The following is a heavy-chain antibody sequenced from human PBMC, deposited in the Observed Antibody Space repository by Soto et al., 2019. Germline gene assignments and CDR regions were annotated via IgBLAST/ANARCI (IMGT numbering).Heavy chain of an antibody. V-gene: IGHV2-5*02. CDR2: IYWDDDK. CDR1: GLSLSTSGVG. Sequence: QITLKESGPTLVKPTQTLTLTCTFSGLSLSTSGVGVAWIRQPPGKALEWLAVIYWDDDKRYSPSLKSRISISKGTATNQVVLTMPNMDPVDTATYYCAQSTPRTTGTLEYWGQGTLVTVSS. J-gene: IGHJ4*02. CDR3: AQSTPRTTGTLEY. D-gene: IGHD1-1*01.